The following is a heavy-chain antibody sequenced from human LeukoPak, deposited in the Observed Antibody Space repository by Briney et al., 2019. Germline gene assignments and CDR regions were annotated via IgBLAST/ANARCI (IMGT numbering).Heavy chain of an antibody. CDR2: ISWNSGSI. Sequence: GGSLRLSCAASGFTFDDYAMHWVRQAPGKGLEWVSGISWNSGSIGYADSVKGRFTISRDNAKNSLYLQMNSLRAEDTALYYCAKDTGYYYDSGGHFDYWGQGTLVTVSS. V-gene: IGHV3-9*01. J-gene: IGHJ4*02. CDR3: AKDTGYYYDSGGHFDY. CDR1: GFTFDDYA. D-gene: IGHD3-22*01.